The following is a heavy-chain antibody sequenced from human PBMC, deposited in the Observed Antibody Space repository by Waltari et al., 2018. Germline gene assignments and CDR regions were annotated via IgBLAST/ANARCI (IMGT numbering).Heavy chain of an antibody. V-gene: IGHV3-23*01. CDR3: AKAAGFGELSWGMDV. CDR2: ISGSGGST. CDR1: GFTFSSYA. D-gene: IGHD3-10*01. J-gene: IGHJ6*02. Sequence: EVQLLESGGGLVQPGGSLRLSCAASGFTFSSYAMSWVRQAPGKGLEWVSAISGSGGSTYYADAVKGRFTISRDNSKNTLYLKMNSLRAEDTAVYYCAKAAGFGELSWGMDVWGQGTTVTVSS.